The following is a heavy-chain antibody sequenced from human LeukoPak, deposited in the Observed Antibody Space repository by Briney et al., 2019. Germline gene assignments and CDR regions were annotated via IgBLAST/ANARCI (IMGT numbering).Heavy chain of an antibody. D-gene: IGHD3-10*01. J-gene: IGHJ4*02. V-gene: IGHV3-7*01. CDR2: MKQDGSEA. CDR3: VRSTGWFGDLLYV. Sequence: GGSLRLSCAASGFMFGRFWMNWVRQAPGKGLEWVANMKQDGSEAYYVDSVRGRFTISRDNAKNSLYLQMNSLRAEDTAVYYCVRSTGWFGDLLYVWGQGTLVTVSS. CDR1: GFMFGRFW.